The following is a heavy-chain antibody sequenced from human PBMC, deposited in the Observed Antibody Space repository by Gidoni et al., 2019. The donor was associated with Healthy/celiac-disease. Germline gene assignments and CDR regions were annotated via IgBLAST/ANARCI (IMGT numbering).Heavy chain of an antibody. D-gene: IGHD3-16*01. CDR1: GFTFSSYW. V-gene: IGHV3-7*01. Sequence: EVQLVESGRGLVQPGGSLRLYCAAYGFTFSSYWMSWVRQAPGKGLEWVATIKQDGSEKYYVDSVKGRFTISRDNAKNSLYLQMNSLRAEDTAVYYCATEVALGGFFSAEYYFDYWGQGTLVTVSS. J-gene: IGHJ4*02. CDR3: ATEVALGGFFSAEYYFDY. CDR2: IKQDGSEK.